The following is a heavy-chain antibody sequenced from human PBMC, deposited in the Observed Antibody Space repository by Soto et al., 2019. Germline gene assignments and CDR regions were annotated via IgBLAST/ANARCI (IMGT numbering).Heavy chain of an antibody. V-gene: IGHV1-18*01. CDR1: GYTFTSYG. CDR2: ISAYNGNT. D-gene: IGHD6-6*01. Sequence: GESLKISCKASGYTFTSYGISWVRQAPGQGLEWMGWISAYNGNTNYAQKLQGRVTMTTDTSTSTAYMELRSLRSDDTAVYYCARFGEAARPRWSIDYWGQGTLVTVSS. CDR3: ARFGEAARPRWSIDY. J-gene: IGHJ4*02.